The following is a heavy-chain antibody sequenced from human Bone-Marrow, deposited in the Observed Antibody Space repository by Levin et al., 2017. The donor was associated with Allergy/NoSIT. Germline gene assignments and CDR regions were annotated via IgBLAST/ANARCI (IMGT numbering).Heavy chain of an antibody. Sequence: GGSLRLSCAASGFTFRTHDMHWVRHGTGKGLEWVSTIGTAGDTYYPDSVRGRFTISRENAKNSLYLQMNGLSAGDTAVYYCARYNYEYNALDIWGQGTMVTVSS. CDR2: IGTAGDT. V-gene: IGHV3-13*01. J-gene: IGHJ3*02. D-gene: IGHD5-18*01. CDR3: ARYNYEYNALDI. CDR1: GFTFRTHD.